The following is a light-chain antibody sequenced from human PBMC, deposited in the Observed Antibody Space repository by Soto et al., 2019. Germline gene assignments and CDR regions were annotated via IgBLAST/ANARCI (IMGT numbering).Light chain of an antibody. CDR2: AAY. J-gene: IGKJ1*01. V-gene: IGKV1-39*01. Sequence: DIQMTQSPSSLSASVGDRVTITCRASQSISNYLNWYQQKPGKAPKLLIYAAYSLQSGVPSRFSGSGSGTDFTLNISSLQPEDFATYYCQQSYSTPRTFCQGTKVEIK. CDR3: QQSYSTPRT. CDR1: QSISNY.